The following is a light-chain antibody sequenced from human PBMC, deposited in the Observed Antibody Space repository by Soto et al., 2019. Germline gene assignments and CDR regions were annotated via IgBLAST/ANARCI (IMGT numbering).Light chain of an antibody. CDR3: QSYDSSLSGSAV. CDR1: SSNIGAGYD. CDR2: GNS. Sequence: QSVLTQPPSVSGAPGQRVTISCTGSSSNIGAGYDVHWYQQLPGTAPKLLIYGNSNRPSGVPDRFSGSKSGTPASLAITGLQAEDEADYYCQSYDSSLSGSAVFGGGTKLTVL. J-gene: IGLJ2*01. V-gene: IGLV1-40*01.